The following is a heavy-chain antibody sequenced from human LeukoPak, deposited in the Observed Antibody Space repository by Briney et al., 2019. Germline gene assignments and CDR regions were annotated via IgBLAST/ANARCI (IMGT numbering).Heavy chain of an antibody. J-gene: IGHJ5*02. D-gene: IGHD2-15*01. V-gene: IGHV4-39*01. CDR1: GGSISSSSYY. Sequence: SETLSLTCTVSGGSISSSSYYWGWIRQPPGKGLEWIGSIYYSGSTCYNPSLKSRVTISVDPSKNQFSLKLSSVTAADTAVYYCARHGANCSGGSCYENWFDPWGQGTLVTVSS. CDR3: ARHGANCSGGSCYENWFDP. CDR2: IYYSGST.